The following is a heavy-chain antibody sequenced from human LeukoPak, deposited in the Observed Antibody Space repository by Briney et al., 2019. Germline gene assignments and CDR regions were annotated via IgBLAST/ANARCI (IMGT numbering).Heavy chain of an antibody. J-gene: IGHJ4*02. CDR1: GFTFDDYV. CDR3: TKDGGPYCTGGSCYGFAN. V-gene: IGHV3-43*01. CDR2: VTWDGGNT. Sequence: SGGSLRLSCAASGFTFDDYVMHWVRQAPGKGLEWVSQVTWDGGNTYYADFVQGRFTISRDNSKNSLYLQMNSLRPEDTALYYCTKDGGPYCTGGSCYGFANWGQGTLVTVSS. D-gene: IGHD2-15*01.